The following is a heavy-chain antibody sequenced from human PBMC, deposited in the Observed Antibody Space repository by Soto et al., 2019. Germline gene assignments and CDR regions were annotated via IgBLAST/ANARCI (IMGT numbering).Heavy chain of an antibody. V-gene: IGHV4-39*01. CDR2: IYYSGST. D-gene: IGHD3-10*01. CDR1: GGSISSSSYY. J-gene: IGHJ6*02. Sequence: PSETLSLTCTVSGGSISSSSYYWGWIRQPPGKGLEWIGSIYYSGSTYYNPSLKSRVTISVDTSKNQFSLKLSSVTAADTAVYYCARSFRRYYYGSGSYYQDYYYGMDVWGQGTTVT. CDR3: ARSFRRYYYGSGSYYQDYYYGMDV.